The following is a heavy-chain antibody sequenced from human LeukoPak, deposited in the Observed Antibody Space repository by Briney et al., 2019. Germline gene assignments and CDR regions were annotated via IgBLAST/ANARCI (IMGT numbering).Heavy chain of an antibody. CDR2: ISASSSYR. D-gene: IGHD4-17*01. CDR1: GXPFSDYY. J-gene: IGHJ5*02. Sequence: GGSLRLSCVVSGXPFSDYYMNWIRLAPGKGLEWISYISASSSYRDYADSVKGRFTISRDNSKNTLYLQMNSLRAEDTALYYCAKGFYGDYVGWIDPWGQGTLVTVSS. CDR3: AKGFYGDYVGWIDP. V-gene: IGHV3-11*06.